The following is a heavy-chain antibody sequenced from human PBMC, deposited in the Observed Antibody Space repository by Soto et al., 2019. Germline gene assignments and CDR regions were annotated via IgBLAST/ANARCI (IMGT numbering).Heavy chain of an antibody. D-gene: IGHD3-10*01. J-gene: IGHJ4*02. V-gene: IGHV3-23*01. CDR2: ISGSGGST. CDR1: GFTFSSYA. Sequence: VGSLRLSCAASGFTFSSYAMSWVRQAPGKGLEWVSAISGSGGSTYYADSVKGRFTISRDNSKNTLYLQMNSLRAEDTAVYYCASYDGSGTTIYYFDYWGQGTLVTVSS. CDR3: ASYDGSGTTIYYFDY.